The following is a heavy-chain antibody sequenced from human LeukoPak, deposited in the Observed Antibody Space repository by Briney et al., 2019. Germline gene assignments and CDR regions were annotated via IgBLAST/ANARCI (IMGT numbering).Heavy chain of an antibody. CDR1: GGSISSGGYY. CDR2: IYHSGST. Sequence: SQTLSLTCTVSGGSISSGGYYWSWIRQPPGKGLEWIGYIYHSGSTYYNPSLKSRVTISVDRSKNQFSLKLSSVTAADTAVYYCARVPPGCGSACFDYWGQGTLVTVSS. D-gene: IGHD1-26*01. CDR3: ARVPPGCGSACFDY. V-gene: IGHV4-30-2*01. J-gene: IGHJ4*02.